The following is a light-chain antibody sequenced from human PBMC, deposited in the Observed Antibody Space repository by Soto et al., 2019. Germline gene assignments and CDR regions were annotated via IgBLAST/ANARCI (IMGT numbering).Light chain of an antibody. CDR1: QSVSSN. CDR2: GAS. Sequence: EIVMTQSPGTLSVSPGETATLSCGASQSVSSNLAWYQQKPGQAPRLLIYGASTRATGIPARFSGSGSGTQFTLTISSLQSEDFAVYYCQQYHNWVTFGGGTKVEIK. J-gene: IGKJ4*01. V-gene: IGKV3D-15*01. CDR3: QQYHNWVT.